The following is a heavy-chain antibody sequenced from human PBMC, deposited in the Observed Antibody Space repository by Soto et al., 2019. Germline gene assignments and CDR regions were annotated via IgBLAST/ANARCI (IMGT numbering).Heavy chain of an antibody. J-gene: IGHJ5*02. CDR1: GFAFGRYA. CDR2: MGGSVDSK. D-gene: IGHD6-19*01. CDR3: ARDQISGWYDN. V-gene: IGHV3-23*01. Sequence: EVQLLESGGGLVKPGGSLRLSCAASGFAFGRYALSWVRQAPGKGLEWVSAMGGSVDSKSYADSVKGRFTISRDDPKNTLFMDMNRLRPEDTDISICARDQISGWYDNWGQGTLVNVSS.